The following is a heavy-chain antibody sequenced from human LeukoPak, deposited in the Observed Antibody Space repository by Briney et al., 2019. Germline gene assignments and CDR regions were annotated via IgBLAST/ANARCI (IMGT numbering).Heavy chain of an antibody. Sequence: GESLKISCKGAGYNFASYWIGWVRQMPGKGLEWVGIIYPGDSGTKYSPSFQGQVTLSVDRSISTASLQWTSLKASDTAIYYCARQNVWWGYRFWDYWGQGTLVTVS. V-gene: IGHV5-51*01. D-gene: IGHD3-16*02. J-gene: IGHJ4*02. CDR2: IYPGDSGT. CDR1: GYNFASYW. CDR3: ARQNVWWGYRFWDY.